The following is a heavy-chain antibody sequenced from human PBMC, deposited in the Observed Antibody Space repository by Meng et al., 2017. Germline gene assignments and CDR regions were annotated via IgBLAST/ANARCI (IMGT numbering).Heavy chain of an antibody. CDR1: GGSISSSSYY. CDR2: IYYSGST. Sequence: SETLSLTCTVSGGSISSSSYYWGWIRQPPGEGLEWIGSIYYSGSTYYNPSLKSRVTISVDTSKNQFSLKLSSVTAADTAVYYCARDRSLWFGELLPLWFDPWGQGTLVTVSS. J-gene: IGHJ5*02. CDR3: ARDRSLWFGELLPLWFDP. D-gene: IGHD3-10*01. V-gene: IGHV4-39*07.